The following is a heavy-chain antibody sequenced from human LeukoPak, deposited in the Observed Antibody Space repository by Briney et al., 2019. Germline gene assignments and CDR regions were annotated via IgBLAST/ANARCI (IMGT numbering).Heavy chain of an antibody. Sequence: PGGSLRLSCAASGFTFRSKWMHWVRQAPGKGLVWVSRINTDGSVRSYADSVKGRFTISRDNSKNTLYLQMDSLRTEDTAVYYCARDWARGNSYYVDYWGQGTLVTVSS. CDR2: INTDGSVR. D-gene: IGHD4-23*01. J-gene: IGHJ4*02. CDR1: GFTFRSKW. V-gene: IGHV3-74*01. CDR3: ARDWARGNSYYVDY.